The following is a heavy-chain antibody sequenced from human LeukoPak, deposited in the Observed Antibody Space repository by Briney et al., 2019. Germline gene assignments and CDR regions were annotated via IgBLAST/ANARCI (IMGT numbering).Heavy chain of an antibody. V-gene: IGHV1-69*04. CDR1: GGTFSSYA. CDR3: ASNIVVVVAATHYYGMDV. CDR2: IIPILGIA. J-gene: IGHJ6*02. Sequence: GASVKVSCKASGGTFSSYAISWVRQAPGQGLEWMGRIIPILGIANYAQKFQGRVTITADKSTSTAYMELSSLRSEDTAVYYCASNIVVVVAATHYYGMDVWGQGTTVTVSS. D-gene: IGHD2-15*01.